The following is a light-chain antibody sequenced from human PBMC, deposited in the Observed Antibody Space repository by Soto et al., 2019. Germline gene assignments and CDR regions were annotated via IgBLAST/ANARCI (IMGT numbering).Light chain of an antibody. CDR3: QQANSFPFT. CDR2: AAS. CDR1: QGISSW. Sequence: DLQMTQSPSSVSASVGDRVTITCRASQGISSWIGWYQQKPGKAPKLLIYAASSLQSGVPSRFSGSGSGTDFTLTISSLQPEDFATYYCQQANSFPFTFGGGTKVEIK. V-gene: IGKV1D-12*01. J-gene: IGKJ4*01.